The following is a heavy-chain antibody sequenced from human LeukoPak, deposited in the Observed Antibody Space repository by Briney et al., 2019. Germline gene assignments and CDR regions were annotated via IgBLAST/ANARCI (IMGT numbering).Heavy chain of an antibody. Sequence: GRSLRLSCAASQFTLSYYAMHWVRQAPGKGLEWVALISSDGTNQYYAHSVKGRFTISRDSRKNTLYLQMDSLKPEDTAVYYCATSTRGYTCTLDYWGQGTLVTVSS. D-gene: IGHD5-12*01. CDR3: ATSTRGYTCTLDY. J-gene: IGHJ4*02. CDR2: ISSDGTNQ. CDR1: QFTLSYYA. V-gene: IGHV3-30*04.